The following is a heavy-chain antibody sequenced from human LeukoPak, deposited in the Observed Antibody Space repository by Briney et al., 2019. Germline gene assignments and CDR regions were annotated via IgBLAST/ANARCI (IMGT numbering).Heavy chain of an antibody. Sequence: GESLRLSCGGSGFPFGGYLMVWACPSPGKGLEWVANIKQDGSKKYNLDSVKGRLTISRDNAENTLFLQMNTLRAEDTAKYYCVRGYCTNNICSLPYWGQGTLVTVSS. CDR2: IKQDGSKK. D-gene: IGHD2-8*01. V-gene: IGHV3-7*03. CDR1: GFPFGGYL. J-gene: IGHJ4*02. CDR3: VRGYCTNNICSLPY.